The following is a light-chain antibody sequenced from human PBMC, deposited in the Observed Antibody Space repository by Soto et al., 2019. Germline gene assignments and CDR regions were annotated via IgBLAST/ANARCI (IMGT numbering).Light chain of an antibody. CDR2: DAS. V-gene: IGKV3-11*01. CDR1: QSVSSY. Sequence: EIVLTQSPATLSLSPGERATLSCRASQSVSSYLAWYQQKPGQAPRLLIYDASNSATGIPARFIGSGSGTDISQTNISQDPEYFAVYYCERRSNWNSVGQETRLEMK. CDR3: ERRSNWNS. J-gene: IGKJ5*01.